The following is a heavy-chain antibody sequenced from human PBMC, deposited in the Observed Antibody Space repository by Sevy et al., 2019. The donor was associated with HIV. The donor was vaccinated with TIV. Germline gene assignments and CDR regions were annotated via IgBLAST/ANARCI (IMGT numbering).Heavy chain of an antibody. J-gene: IGHJ6*02. CDR1: GGSISSGGYY. Sequence: SETLSLTCTVSGGSISSGGYYWSWIRQHPGKGLEWMGNIYYSGSTYYNPSLKSRVTISVDTSKNQFSLKVSSVTAADTAVYYCARDRHQLLSPFWYGMDVWGQGTTVTVSS. CDR2: IYYSGST. V-gene: IGHV4-31*03. CDR3: ARDRHQLLSPFWYGMDV. D-gene: IGHD2-2*01.